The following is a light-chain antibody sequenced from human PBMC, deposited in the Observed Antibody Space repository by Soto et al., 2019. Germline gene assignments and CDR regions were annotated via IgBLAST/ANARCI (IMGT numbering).Light chain of an antibody. CDR1: QSISSW. J-gene: IGKJ1*01. CDR2: DAS. Sequence: DIQMTQAPSTRSASVGDRVTITCRASQSISSWLAWYQQKPGKAPKLLIYDASSLESGVPSRFSGSGSGTEFTLTITSLQPDDFATYYCQQYNSYPWTFGQGTKVDI. V-gene: IGKV1-5*01. CDR3: QQYNSYPWT.